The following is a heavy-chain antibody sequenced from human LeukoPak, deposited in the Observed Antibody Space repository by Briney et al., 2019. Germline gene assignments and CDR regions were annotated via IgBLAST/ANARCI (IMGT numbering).Heavy chain of an antibody. CDR1: GFTFTNFE. Sequence: QPGGSLRLSCAASGFTFTNFEMNWVRQAPGKGLEWVSYISYSGSTTSYADSVKGRFTISRDNAKNSLYLQMNSLRAEDTALYYCARDTLRGYFDLWGRGTLVTVSS. V-gene: IGHV3-48*03. J-gene: IGHJ2*01. D-gene: IGHD3-16*01. CDR3: ARDTLRGYFDL. CDR2: ISYSGSTT.